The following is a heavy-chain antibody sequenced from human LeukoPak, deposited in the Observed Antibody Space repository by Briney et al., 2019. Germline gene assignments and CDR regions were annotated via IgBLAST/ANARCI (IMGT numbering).Heavy chain of an antibody. D-gene: IGHD3-3*01. CDR1: GGSISSYY. J-gene: IGHJ4*02. CDR2: IYSTGST. CDR3: ARSLEWFDY. V-gene: IGHV4-59*01. Sequence: SETLSLTCTVSGGSISSYYWSWIRQPPGKGLEWIGYIYSTGSTNYNPSLKSRVTMSVDTFKNQFSLKLSSVTAADTAVYYCARSLEWFDYWGQGTLVTVSS.